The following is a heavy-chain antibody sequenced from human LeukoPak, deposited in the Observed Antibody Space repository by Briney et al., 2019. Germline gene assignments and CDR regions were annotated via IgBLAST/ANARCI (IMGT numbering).Heavy chain of an antibody. V-gene: IGHV3-7*01. CDR1: GFFFSNYW. CDR2: INLDGNGR. CDR3: ARDRGRNSFDN. J-gene: IGHJ4*02. Sequence: GGSLRLSCAASGFFFSNYWMSWVRQAQGKGLEWVANINLDGNGRFYVDSVKGRFTISRDNNKKSVYLQMNSLRAEDTAVYYCARDRGRNSFDNWGQGTLVSVSS. D-gene: IGHD1-14*01.